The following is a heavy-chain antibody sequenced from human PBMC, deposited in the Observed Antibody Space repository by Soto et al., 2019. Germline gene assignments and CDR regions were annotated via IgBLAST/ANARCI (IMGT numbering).Heavy chain of an antibody. V-gene: IGHV3-21*06. D-gene: IGHD2-2*01. CDR3: ARDPSEGRVGNWFES. CDR2: ISSSTSYV. CDR1: GFTFSRYG. Sequence: PSGSLRLSCAASGFTFSRYGMNWLRKAPGKGLEWVASISSSTSYVYYADSVKGRFSTSRDNAKNILYLEMYALRTEDTAVYYCARDPSEGRVGNWFESWGQGTLVTVS. J-gene: IGHJ5*01.